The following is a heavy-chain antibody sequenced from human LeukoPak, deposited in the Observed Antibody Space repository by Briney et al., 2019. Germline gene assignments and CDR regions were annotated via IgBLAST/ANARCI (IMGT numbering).Heavy chain of an antibody. CDR1: GYTFTSYD. CDR3: ARGDYYDSSGYRNYFDY. J-gene: IGHJ4*02. V-gene: IGHV1-8*03. Sequence: VKVSCKASGYTFTSYDINWVRQATGQGLEWMGWMNPNSGNTGYAQKFQGRVTITRNTSISTAYMELSSLRSEDTAVYYCARGDYYDSSGYRNYFDYWGQGTLVTVSS. D-gene: IGHD3-22*01. CDR2: MNPNSGNT.